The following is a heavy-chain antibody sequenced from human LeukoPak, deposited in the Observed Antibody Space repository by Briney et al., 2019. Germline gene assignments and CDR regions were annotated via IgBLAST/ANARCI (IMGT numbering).Heavy chain of an antibody. CDR2: TSYDGTSE. Sequence: GTSLRLSCAASGFSFRRYDMHWVRQAPGKGLEWVAATSYDGTSELYADFVKGRFSIPRDNSRNTLSLQMDTLRPEDTAIYYCARAKGLAGSYLDNWFDPWGQGTRVIVSS. D-gene: IGHD1-26*01. CDR3: ARAKGLAGSYLDNWFDP. CDR1: GFSFRRYD. V-gene: IGHV3-30*04. J-gene: IGHJ5*02.